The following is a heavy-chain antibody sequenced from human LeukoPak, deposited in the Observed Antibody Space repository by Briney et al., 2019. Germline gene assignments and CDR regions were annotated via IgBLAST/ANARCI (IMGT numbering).Heavy chain of an antibody. D-gene: IGHD3-3*01. CDR3: GKEQSGSYVHAFDP. CDR2: IYSGGST. J-gene: IGHJ5*02. V-gene: IGHV3-66*01. Sequence: GGSLRLSCAASEFSLGSNYMTWVRQAPGKGLEWVSLIYSGGSTYYADSVKGRFTISRDNSKNTLYLQMNSLRAEDTAVYYCGKEQSGSYVHAFDPWGQGTVVTVSS. CDR1: EFSLGSNY.